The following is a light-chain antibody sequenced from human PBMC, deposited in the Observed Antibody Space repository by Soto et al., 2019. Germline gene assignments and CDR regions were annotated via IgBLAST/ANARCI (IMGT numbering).Light chain of an antibody. CDR3: QQYGSPPFS. J-gene: IGKJ2*03. V-gene: IGKV3-20*01. Sequence: DTVLTQSPGTLSLSPGERATLSCRASQSVTSMYLAWYQQKPGQAPSLLIYGASNRAAGIPDRFSGSGSGTDFTLTISRLEPEDFALYFCQQYGSPPFSFGQGTKVEIK. CDR1: QSVTSMY. CDR2: GAS.